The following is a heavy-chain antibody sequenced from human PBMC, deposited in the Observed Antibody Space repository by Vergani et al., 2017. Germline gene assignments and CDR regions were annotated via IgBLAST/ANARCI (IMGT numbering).Heavy chain of an antibody. Sequence: QVQLVQSGAEVKKPGASVKVSCKASGYTFTGYYMHWVRQAPGQGLEWMGWINPNSGGTNYAQKFQGRVTMTRDTSISTAYMELSRLRSDDTAVYYCARTGYWSGGGCYSGAWFDPWGQGTLVTVSS. CDR1: GYTFTGYY. D-gene: IGHD2-15*01. CDR3: ARTGYWSGGGCYSGAWFDP. CDR2: INPNSGGT. J-gene: IGHJ5*02. V-gene: IGHV1-2*02.